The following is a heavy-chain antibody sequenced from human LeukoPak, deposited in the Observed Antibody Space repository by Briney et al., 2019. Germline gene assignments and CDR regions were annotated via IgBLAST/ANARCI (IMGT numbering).Heavy chain of an antibody. J-gene: IGHJ4*02. CDR2: IYYSGST. CDR3: ARDAATTVTPWVDY. Sequence: PSETLSLTCTVSGGSISSSSHYWGWIRQPPGKGLEWIGSIYYSGSTYYNPSLKSRVTISVDTSKNQFSLKLSSVTAADTAVYYCARDAATTVTPWVDYWGQGTLVTVSS. CDR1: GGSISSSSHY. D-gene: IGHD4-17*01. V-gene: IGHV4-39*07.